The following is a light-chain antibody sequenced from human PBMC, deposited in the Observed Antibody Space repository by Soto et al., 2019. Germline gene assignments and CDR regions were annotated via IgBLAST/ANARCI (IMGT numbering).Light chain of an antibody. J-gene: IGLJ2*01. CDR2: ANI. V-gene: IGLV1-40*01. Sequence: QSVLTQPPSVSGAPGQRVTISCTGSSSNIGAGFDVHWYHQLPGTAPKLLIFANINRPSGVPDRFSGSKSDTSASLAITGLQAEDEADYYCQSYDRSLSGVVFGGGTKLTVL. CDR1: SSNIGAGFD. CDR3: QSYDRSLSGVV.